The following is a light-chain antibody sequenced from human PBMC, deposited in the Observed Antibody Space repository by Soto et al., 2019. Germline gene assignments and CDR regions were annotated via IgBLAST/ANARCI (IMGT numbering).Light chain of an antibody. CDR3: QTWDTGHVV. V-gene: IGLV4-69*01. J-gene: IGLJ2*01. Sequence: QPVLTQSPSASASLGASVKLTCTLSSGHSSYAIAWHQQQPEKGPRYLMKLNSDGSHTKGDGIPDRFSGSSSGSERYLTISSLQSEDEADYYCQTWDTGHVVFGGGTQLTVL. CDR2: LNSDGSH. CDR1: SGHSSYA.